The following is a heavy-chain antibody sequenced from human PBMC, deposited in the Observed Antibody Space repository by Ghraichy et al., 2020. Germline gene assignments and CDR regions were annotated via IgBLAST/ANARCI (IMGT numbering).Heavy chain of an antibody. CDR2: IRSKANSYAT. J-gene: IGHJ4*02. D-gene: IGHD4-17*01. CDR1: GFTFSGSA. V-gene: IGHV3-73*01. Sequence: LSLTCAASGFTFSGSAMHWVRQASGKGLEWVGRIRSKANSYATAYAASVKGRFTISRDDSKNTAYLQMNSLKTEDTAVYYCTSLYGDYEIGGYWGQGTLVTVSS. CDR3: TSLYGDYEIGGY.